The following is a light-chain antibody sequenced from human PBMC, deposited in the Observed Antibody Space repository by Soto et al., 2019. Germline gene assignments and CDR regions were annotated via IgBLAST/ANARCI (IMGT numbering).Light chain of an antibody. CDR1: SSVVGSYNL. J-gene: IGLJ1*01. CDR2: EGS. V-gene: IGLV2-23*01. Sequence: QSLPSQPASLSGSPGESFTISGTGTSSVVGSYNLVSWYQQHPGKAPKLMIYEGSKRPSGVSNRFSGSKPGNTASLTISGLQAEDEAAYYCCSYAGSPNYVFRTGTKVPVL. CDR3: CSYAGSPNYV.